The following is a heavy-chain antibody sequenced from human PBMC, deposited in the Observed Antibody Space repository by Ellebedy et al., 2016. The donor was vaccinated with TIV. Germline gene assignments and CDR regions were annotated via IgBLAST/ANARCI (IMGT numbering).Heavy chain of an antibody. CDR1: GFTFSSYS. CDR3: ARDLRADYYYYGMDV. V-gene: IGHV3-48*02. CDR2: ISSSSSTI. Sequence: GESLKISCAASGFTFSSYSMNWVRQAPGKGLEWVSYISSSSSTIYYADSVKGRFTISRDNAKNSLYLQMNSLRDEDTAVYYCARDLRADYYYYGMDVWGQGTTVTVSS. J-gene: IGHJ6*02.